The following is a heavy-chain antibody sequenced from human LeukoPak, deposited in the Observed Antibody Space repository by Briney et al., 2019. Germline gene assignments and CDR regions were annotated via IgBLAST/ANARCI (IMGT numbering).Heavy chain of an antibody. J-gene: IGHJ3*01. CDR1: LYTHSDYI. V-gene: IGHV3-48*02. Sequence: GGSLRLSSVSPLYTHSDYIMNWVRQAPGKGLEWISYISGNSVIYYADSVRGRFTISRDNAKNSVYLQMNSLRDEDTAVYYCAREGYYGAFDFWGQGTMVTVSS. CDR2: ISGNSVI. CDR3: AREGYYGAFDF. D-gene: IGHD3-10*01.